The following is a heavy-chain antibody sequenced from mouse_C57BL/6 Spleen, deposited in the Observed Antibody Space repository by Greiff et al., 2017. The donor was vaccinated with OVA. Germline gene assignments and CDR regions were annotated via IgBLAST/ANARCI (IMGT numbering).Heavy chain of an antibody. V-gene: IGHV1-62-2*01. Sequence: QVQLKESGAELAKPGASVKLSCKASGYIFTEYTIHWVKQRSGQGLEWIGWFYPGSGSVKYNEKFKDKATLTADKSSSTVYMELSRLTSEGSAVYYCARHEEGYYYGSSYEAMDYWGQGTSVTVSS. CDR1: GYIFTEYT. D-gene: IGHD1-1*01. CDR2: FYPGSGSV. J-gene: IGHJ4*01. CDR3: ARHEEGYYYGSSYEAMDY.